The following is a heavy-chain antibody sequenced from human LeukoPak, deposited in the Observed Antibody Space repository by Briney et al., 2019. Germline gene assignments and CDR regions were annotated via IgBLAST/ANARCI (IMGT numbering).Heavy chain of an antibody. CDR3: ARLATALYYYMDV. CDR1: GFTFSSYH. V-gene: IGHV3-48*04. J-gene: IGHJ6*03. Sequence: PGGSLRLSCAASGFTFSSYHMNWVRQAPGKGLEWLSYISSSSSPIYYADSVKGRFTISRDSAKNSLYLQMNSLRAEDTAVYYCARLATALYYYMDVWGKGTTVTASS. D-gene: IGHD5-24*01. CDR2: ISSSSSPI.